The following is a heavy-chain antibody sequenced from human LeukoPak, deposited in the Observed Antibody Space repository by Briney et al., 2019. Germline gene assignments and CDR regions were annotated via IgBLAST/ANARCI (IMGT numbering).Heavy chain of an antibody. CDR1: GGSISSSNYY. J-gene: IGHJ3*02. CDR2: IYRSGST. V-gene: IGHV4-39*07. CDR3: ARYSSSGAFDI. D-gene: IGHD6-6*01. Sequence: SETLSLTCTVSGGSISSSNYYWGWIRQPPGKGLEWIGHIYRSGSTYYNPSLKSRVTISVDRSKNQFSLNLSSVTAADTAVYYCARYSSSGAFDIWGQGTMVTVSS.